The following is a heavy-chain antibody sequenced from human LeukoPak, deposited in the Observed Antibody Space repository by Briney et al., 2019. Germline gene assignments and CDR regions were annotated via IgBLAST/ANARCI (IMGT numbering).Heavy chain of an antibody. D-gene: IGHD3-10*01. CDR3: ARGWFGELYWFDP. CDR2: INHSGST. CDR1: GGSFSGYY. V-gene: IGHV4-34*01. J-gene: IGHJ5*02. Sequence: SETLSLTCAVYGGSFSGYYWSWIRQPPGKGLEWIGEINHSGSTNYNPSLKSRVTISVDTSKNQFSLKQSSVTAADTAVYYCARGWFGELYWFDPWGQGTLVTVSS.